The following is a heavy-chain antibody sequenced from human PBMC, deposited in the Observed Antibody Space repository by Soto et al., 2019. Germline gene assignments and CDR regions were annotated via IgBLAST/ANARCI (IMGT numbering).Heavy chain of an antibody. CDR1: GFTFSSYW. CDR2: IKQDGSEK. CDR3: ARAAWVVVPPFGYYYYYMDV. Sequence: GGSLRLSCAASGFTFSSYWMSWVRQAPGKGLEWVANIKQDGSEKYYVDSVKGRFTISRDNAKNSLYLQMNSLRAEDTAVYYCARAAWVVVPPFGYYYYYMDVWGKGTTVTVSS. J-gene: IGHJ6*03. D-gene: IGHD2-2*01. V-gene: IGHV3-7*01.